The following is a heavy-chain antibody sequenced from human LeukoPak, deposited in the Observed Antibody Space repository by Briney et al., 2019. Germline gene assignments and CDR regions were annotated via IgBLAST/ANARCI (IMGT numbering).Heavy chain of an antibody. D-gene: IGHD3-10*01. CDR2: ISYDGSNK. Sequence: GGSLRLSCAASGIIFSSYGMHWVRQAPGKGLEWVAIISYDGSNKYYADSVKGRFTISSDNSKNTLYLQMNSLRAEDTAVYYCAKDHGSGSVFDYRGQGTLVTVSS. J-gene: IGHJ4*02. V-gene: IGHV3-30*18. CDR3: AKDHGSGSVFDY. CDR1: GIIFSSYG.